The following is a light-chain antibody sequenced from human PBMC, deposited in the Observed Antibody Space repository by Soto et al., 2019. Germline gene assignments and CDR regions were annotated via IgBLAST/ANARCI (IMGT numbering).Light chain of an antibody. CDR3: ATWDDSLNGPL. CDR2: KNT. J-gene: IGLJ2*01. CDR1: SSNIGDHT. Sequence: QPVLTQPPSASGTPGQRVTISCSGSSSNIGDHTVDWYQQVPGAAPELLIFKNTQRPSGVPDRFSASKSGTSASLAISGVQSEDEADYYCATWDDSLNGPLFGGGTKLTVL. V-gene: IGLV1-44*01.